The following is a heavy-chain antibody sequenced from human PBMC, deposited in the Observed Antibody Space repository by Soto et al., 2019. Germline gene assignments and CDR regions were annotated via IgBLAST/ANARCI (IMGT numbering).Heavy chain of an antibody. CDR3: ARGGDGTSGIDY. Sequence: QVQLVQSGAEVKMPGASVKVSCKASGYTFSSYVISWVRQAPGQGLEWMGWISAYNGNTNYAQRLQGRVTMTTDTATSTAYRELRSIRSDDTAIYYCARGGDGTSGIDYWGQGTLVTVSS. CDR1: GYTFSSYV. D-gene: IGHD2-2*01. V-gene: IGHV1-18*01. J-gene: IGHJ4*02. CDR2: ISAYNGNT.